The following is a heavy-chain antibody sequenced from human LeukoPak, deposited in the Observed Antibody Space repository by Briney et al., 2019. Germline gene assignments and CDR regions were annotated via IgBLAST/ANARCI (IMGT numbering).Heavy chain of an antibody. Sequence: PGGSLRLSCAASGFTFDAFGMTWVRQAPGKGLEWVSAIRGDAGSTGYADSVKGRFTISRDNSKNTLYLQMNSLRAEDTAVYYCAIIAAAGPNDAFDIWGQGTMVTVSS. V-gene: IGHV3-20*04. J-gene: IGHJ3*02. D-gene: IGHD6-13*01. CDR3: AIIAAAGPNDAFDI. CDR2: IRGDAGST. CDR1: GFTFDAFG.